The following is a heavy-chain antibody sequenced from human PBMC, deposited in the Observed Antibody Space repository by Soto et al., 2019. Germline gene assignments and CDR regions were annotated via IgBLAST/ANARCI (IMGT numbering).Heavy chain of an antibody. CDR2: ISSSSSYI. V-gene: IGHV3-21*01. D-gene: IGHD4-17*01. CDR3: ARGGGTTVVTDSGY. Sequence: EVPLVESGGGLVKPGGSLRLSCAASGFTFSSYSMNWVRQAPGKGLEWVSSISSSSSYIYYADSVKGRFTISRDNAKNSLYLQMNSLRAEDTAVYYCARGGGTTVVTDSGYWGQGTLVTVSS. J-gene: IGHJ4*02. CDR1: GFTFSSYS.